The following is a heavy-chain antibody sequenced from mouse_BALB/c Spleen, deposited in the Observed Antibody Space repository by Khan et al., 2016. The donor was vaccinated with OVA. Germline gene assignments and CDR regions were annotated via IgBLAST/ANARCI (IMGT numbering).Heavy chain of an antibody. CDR2: IYPGISDT. CDR3: TRSYDSYYFDY. Sequence: VRLQQSGTVLARPGASVKMSCKASGYSFTSYWMHCVKQRPGLGLEWIGAIYPGISDTRYNQKFKGKAKLTAVTSASTAYMELSSLTNEDSAVYYCTRSYDSYYFDYWGQGTLLTVSS. J-gene: IGHJ2*01. CDR1: GYSFTSYW. V-gene: IGHV1-5*01. D-gene: IGHD2-4*01.